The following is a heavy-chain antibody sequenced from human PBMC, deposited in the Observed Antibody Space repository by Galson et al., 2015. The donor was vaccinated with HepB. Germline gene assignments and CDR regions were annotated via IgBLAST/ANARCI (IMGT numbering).Heavy chain of an antibody. D-gene: IGHD1-26*01. Sequence: ATLSLTCTVSGGSISSYYWSWIRQPPGKGLEWIGYIYYSGSTNYNPSLKSRVTISVDTSKNQFSLKLSSVTAADTAVYYCARHGPPGPWGYYYYYYMDVWVKGTTVTVSS. J-gene: IGHJ6*03. V-gene: IGHV4-59*01. CDR3: ARHGPPGPWGYYYYYYMDV. CDR2: IYYSGST. CDR1: GGSISSYY.